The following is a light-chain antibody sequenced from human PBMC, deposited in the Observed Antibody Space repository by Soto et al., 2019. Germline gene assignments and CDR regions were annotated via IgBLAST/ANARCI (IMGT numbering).Light chain of an antibody. J-gene: IGLJ2*01. CDR3: GSYTSSSPV. CDR2: DVS. CDR1: SSDVGGYNY. V-gene: IGLV2-14*01. Sequence: QSALTQPASVSGSPGQSITISCTGTSSDVGGYNYVSWYQQHPGKAPKLMIYDVSNRPSGVSNRFSGSKSGNTASLTISGLQAEDEADYYCGSYTSSSPVFGGGTKLTVL.